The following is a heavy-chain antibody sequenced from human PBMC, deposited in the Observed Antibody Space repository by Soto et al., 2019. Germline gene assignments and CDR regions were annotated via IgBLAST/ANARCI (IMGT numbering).Heavy chain of an antibody. Sequence: ASVKVSCKASGYTFTGYYMHWVRQAPGQGLEWMGWINPNSGGTNYAQKFQGWVTMTRDTSISTAHMELSRLRSDDTAVYYCARLLAAGAYYDFWSGYSGWFDPWGQGTLVTVSS. V-gene: IGHV1-2*04. CDR2: INPNSGGT. J-gene: IGHJ5*02. D-gene: IGHD3-3*01. CDR3: ARLLAAGAYYDFWSGYSGWFDP. CDR1: GYTFTGYY.